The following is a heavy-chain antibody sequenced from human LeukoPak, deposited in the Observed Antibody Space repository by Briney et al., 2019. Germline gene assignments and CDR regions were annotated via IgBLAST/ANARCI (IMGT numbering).Heavy chain of an antibody. V-gene: IGHV5-51*01. CDR1: GYSFTSYW. J-gene: IGHJ3*02. CDR2: IYPGDSDT. D-gene: IGHD1-1*01. Sequence: GESLKISCKGSGYSFTSYWIGWVRQMPGKGLEWMGIIYPGDSDTRYSPSFQGQVTISAVKSISTAYLQWSSLKASDTAMYYCARTTGTTWDAFDIWGQGTMVTVSS. CDR3: ARTTGTTWDAFDI.